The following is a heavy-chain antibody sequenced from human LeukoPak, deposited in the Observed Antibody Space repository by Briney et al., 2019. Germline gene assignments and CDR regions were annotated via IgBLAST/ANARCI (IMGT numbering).Heavy chain of an antibody. Sequence: VASVKVSCKASGYTFTDYFMHWVRQAPGQGLEWMGWVNPKTGGTNYAQKFQGRVTMTRDTSISTAYMELSRLRFDDTAVYYCARGKIRGKQWLDPWGQGTLVTVSS. CDR2: VNPKTGGT. D-gene: IGHD3-10*01. V-gene: IGHV1-2*02. CDR3: ARGKIRGKQWLDP. J-gene: IGHJ5*02. CDR1: GYTFTDYF.